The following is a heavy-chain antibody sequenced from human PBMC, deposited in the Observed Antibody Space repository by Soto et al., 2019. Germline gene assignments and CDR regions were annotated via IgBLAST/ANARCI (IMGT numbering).Heavy chain of an antibody. J-gene: IGHJ6*02. D-gene: IGHD3-3*01. CDR1: GYTFTSYG. V-gene: IGHV1-18*04. CDR2: ISAYNGNT. Sequence: GASVKVSCKASGYTFTSYGISWVRQAPGQGLEWMGWISAYNGNTNYAQKLQGRVTMTTDTSTSTAYMELRSLRSDDTAVYYCARYVYYDFWSGVYYYYGMDVWGQGTTVTVSS. CDR3: ARYVYYDFWSGVYYYYGMDV.